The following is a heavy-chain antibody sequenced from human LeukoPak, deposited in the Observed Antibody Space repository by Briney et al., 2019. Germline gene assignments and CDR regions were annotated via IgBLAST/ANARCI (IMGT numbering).Heavy chain of an antibody. CDR1: GFTFSSYW. Sequence: GGSLRLSCAASGFTFSSYWMSWVRQAPGKGLELLANIKQDGSEKYYVDSVKGRFTISRDNAKNSLYLQMNSLRAEDTAVYYCARDPNSSSWLYYYYGMDVWGQGTTVTVSS. J-gene: IGHJ6*02. V-gene: IGHV3-7*01. CDR3: ARDPNSSSWLYYYYGMDV. CDR2: IKQDGSEK. D-gene: IGHD6-13*01.